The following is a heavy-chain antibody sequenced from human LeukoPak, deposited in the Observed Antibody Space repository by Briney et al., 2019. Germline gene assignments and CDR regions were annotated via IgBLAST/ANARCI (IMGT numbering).Heavy chain of an antibody. V-gene: IGHV4-59*01. D-gene: IGHD3-10*01. J-gene: IGHJ3*02. Sequence: PSETLSLTYTVSGGSLSTYYWSWIRQPPGKGLEWIGYIDYTGSTKYNPSLKSRVTISVDTSKNQFSLKMSSVTAADTAVYYCARVGEGSFDMWGQGTMVTVSS. CDR1: GGSLSTYY. CDR2: IDYTGST. CDR3: ARVGEGSFDM.